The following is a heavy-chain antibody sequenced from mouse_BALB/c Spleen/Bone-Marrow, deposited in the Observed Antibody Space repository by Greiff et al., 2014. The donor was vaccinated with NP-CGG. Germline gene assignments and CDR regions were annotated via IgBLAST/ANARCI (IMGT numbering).Heavy chain of an antibody. CDR1: GFNIKDTY. J-gene: IGHJ2*01. D-gene: IGHD1-1*01. Sequence: VQLQQSGAELVKPGASVKLSCTASGFNIKDTYMPWVKQRPEQGLEWIGRIDPANGNTKYDPKFQGKATITADTSSNTAYLQLSSLTSEDTAVYYCARYYCGYYFDYWGQGTTLTVSS. CDR2: IDPANGNT. CDR3: ARYYCGYYFDY. V-gene: IGHV14-3*02.